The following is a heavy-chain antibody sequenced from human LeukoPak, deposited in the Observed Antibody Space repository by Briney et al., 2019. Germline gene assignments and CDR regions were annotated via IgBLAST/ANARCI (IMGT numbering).Heavy chain of an antibody. CDR2: INHSGSI. CDR1: GGSFSNYY. Sequence: PSETLSPTCAVYGGSFSNYYWSWIRQPPGKGLEWIGEINHSGSINHNPSLKSRVTISIDTYKNQFSLKLTSVTAADTAVYYCAKVYSYGPKGDLWGQGTLVTVSS. V-gene: IGHV4-34*01. J-gene: IGHJ5*02. CDR3: AKVYSYGPKGDL. D-gene: IGHD5-18*01.